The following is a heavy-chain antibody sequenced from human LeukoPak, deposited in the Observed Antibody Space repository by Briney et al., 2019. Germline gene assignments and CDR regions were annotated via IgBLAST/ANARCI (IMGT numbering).Heavy chain of an antibody. CDR1: AFTLSSYG. J-gene: IGHJ4*02. V-gene: IGHV3-30*18. CDR3: AKWGSSSEGGFDY. D-gene: IGHD6-19*01. CDR2: TSYDGRNA. Sequence: PGGSLRLSCADSAFTLSSYGMHWVRQAPGKGLEWVAVTSYDGRNAYYADSVKGRFTVSRDNSKNTLYLQMNSLTTEDTAVYFCAKWGSSSEGGFDYWGQGTLVTVSS.